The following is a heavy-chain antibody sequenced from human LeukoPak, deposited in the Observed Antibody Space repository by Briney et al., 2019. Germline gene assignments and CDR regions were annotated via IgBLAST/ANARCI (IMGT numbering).Heavy chain of an antibody. CDR2: ISGSGGST. D-gene: IGHD5-18*01. V-gene: IGHV3-23*01. J-gene: IGHJ4*02. Sequence: PGGSLRLSCAASGFTFSNYAMSWVRQAPGKGLEWVSVISGSGGSTNFADSVKGRFTSSRDNSKSTLYLQMHSLRVEDTAVYYCAQGRLGYSYGAFDHWGQGTLVTVSS. CDR3: AQGRLGYSYGAFDH. CDR1: GFTFSNYA.